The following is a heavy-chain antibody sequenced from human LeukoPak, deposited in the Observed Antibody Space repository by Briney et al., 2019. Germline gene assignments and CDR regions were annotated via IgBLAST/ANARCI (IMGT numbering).Heavy chain of an antibody. CDR1: GGSISSSSYY. D-gene: IGHD3-22*01. CDR3: ARRRYYASSGYYSYYFDY. V-gene: IGHV4-39*01. CDR2: IYYSGST. Sequence: SETLSLTCTVSGGSISSSSYYWGWIRQPPGKGLEWIGSIYYSGSTYYNPSLKSRVTISVDTSKNQFSLKLSSVTAADTAVYYCARRRYYASSGYYSYYFDYWGQGTLVTVSS. J-gene: IGHJ4*02.